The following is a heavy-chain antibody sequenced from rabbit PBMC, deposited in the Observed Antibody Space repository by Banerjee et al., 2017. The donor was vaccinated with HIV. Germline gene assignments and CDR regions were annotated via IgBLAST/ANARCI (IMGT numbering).Heavy chain of an antibody. CDR1: GFTISSSYW. J-gene: IGHJ4*01. V-gene: IGHV1S40*01. Sequence: QSLEESGGDLVKPGASLTLTCTASGFTISSSYWMSWVRQAPGKGLEWITCIYDGSNGSTYYASWAKGRFTISKTSSTTVTLQMTSLTAADTATYFCARSTYGSADYGIYLGYFNLWGPGTLVTVS. CDR3: ARSTYGSADYGIYLGYFNL. D-gene: IGHD5-1*01. CDR2: IYDGSNGST.